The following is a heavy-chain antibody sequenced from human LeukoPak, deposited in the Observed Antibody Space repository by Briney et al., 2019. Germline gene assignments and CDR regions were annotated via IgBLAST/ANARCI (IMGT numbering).Heavy chain of an antibody. J-gene: IGHJ4*02. CDR3: ARVEGTRTKSYCHTGFYFDS. CDR2: IFYSGNT. V-gene: IGHV4-31*03. D-gene: IGHD2-8*01. CDR1: GGSISRDDSY. Sequence: SETLSLTCTVSGGSISRDDSYWSWIRQHPGRGLEGIGYIFYSGNTYYNPSLKSRFTMSVDTSKNQFSLNLGSVSAADTAVYYCARVEGTRTKSYCHTGFYFDSWGQGTPVTVSS.